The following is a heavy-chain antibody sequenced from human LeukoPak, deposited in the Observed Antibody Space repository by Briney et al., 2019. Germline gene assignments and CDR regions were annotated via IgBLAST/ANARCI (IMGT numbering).Heavy chain of an antibody. CDR2: IYPGDSDT. D-gene: IGHD1-7*01. J-gene: IGHJ6*02. Sequence: GESLKISCKGSGYSSPTYWIAWVRQMPGKGLEWMGIIYPGDSDTKYSPSFQGQVTISADKSTNTAHLQWSSLKASDSAMYYCARHSKTGSTFYGMDVWGQGTTVTVSS. V-gene: IGHV5-51*01. CDR3: ARHSKTGSTFYGMDV. CDR1: GYSSPTYW.